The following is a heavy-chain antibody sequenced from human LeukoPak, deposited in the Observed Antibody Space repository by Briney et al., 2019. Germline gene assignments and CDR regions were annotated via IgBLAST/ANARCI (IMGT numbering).Heavy chain of an antibody. D-gene: IGHD3-9*01. V-gene: IGHV1-3*03. J-gene: IGHJ5*02. CDR3: ARSEGAYYDILTGYYNWFDP. CDR2: INAGNGNT. Sequence: ASVKVSCKASGYTFTSYAMHWVRQAPGQRLEWMGWINAGNGNTKYSQEFQGRVTITRDTSASTAYMELSSLRSEDMAVYYCARSEGAYYDILTGYYNWFDPWGQGTLVTVSS. CDR1: GYTFTSYA.